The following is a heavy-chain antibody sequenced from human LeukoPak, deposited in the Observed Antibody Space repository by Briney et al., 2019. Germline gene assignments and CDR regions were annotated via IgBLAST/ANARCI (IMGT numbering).Heavy chain of an antibody. J-gene: IGHJ4*02. CDR1: VFIFSNYC. Sequence: GGSLRLSCAASVFIFSNYCMTWVRQAPGKGREWVAHIKQAGGEQYYVDSVRGRFTISRDNAKNSLFLQMNSLRAEDTAFYYCARLYSLIPKDGYNRNFDSWGQGTLVTVSS. D-gene: IGHD5-24*01. CDR2: IKQAGGEQ. CDR3: ARLYSLIPKDGYNRNFDS. V-gene: IGHV3-7*01.